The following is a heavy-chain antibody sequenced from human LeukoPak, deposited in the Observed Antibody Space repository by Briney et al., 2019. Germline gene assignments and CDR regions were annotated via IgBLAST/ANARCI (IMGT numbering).Heavy chain of an antibody. Sequence: GESLKISCKASGYSFTSYWIGWVRQMPGKGLEWMGIIYPADSDTRYSPSFQGQVTISADKSISTACLQWSTLKASDTAMYYCARRDSSGWLNWGQGTLVTVSS. V-gene: IGHV5-51*01. CDR3: ARRDSSGWLN. J-gene: IGHJ4*02. CDR1: GYSFTSYW. CDR2: IYPADSDT. D-gene: IGHD6-19*01.